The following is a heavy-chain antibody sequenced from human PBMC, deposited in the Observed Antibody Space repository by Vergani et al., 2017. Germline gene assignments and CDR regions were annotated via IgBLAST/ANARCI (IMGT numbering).Heavy chain of an antibody. CDR2: ISAYNGNT. J-gene: IGHJ6*02. CDR1: GYTFTSYG. Sequence: QVQLVQSGAEVKKPGASVKVSCKASGYTFTSYGISWVRQAPGQGLEWMGWISAYNGNTNYAQKLQGRVTMTTDTSTSAAYMELRSLRSDDTAVYDCARDESTLWFGALLFSHYYYYGMDVWGQGTTVTVSS. V-gene: IGHV1-18*01. D-gene: IGHD3-10*01. CDR3: ARDESTLWFGALLFSHYYYYGMDV.